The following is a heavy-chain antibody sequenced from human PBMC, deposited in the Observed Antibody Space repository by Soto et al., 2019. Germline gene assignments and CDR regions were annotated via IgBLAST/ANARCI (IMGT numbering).Heavy chain of an antibody. Sequence: EVQLVESGGDLVQRGGTLRLSCAASGFPFSSYWMHWVRHTPGTGLDWVARISGDGVTTYYADSVTGRFTVSRDNAMNPLSLQISGLRAEDTAVYFCAREYYGLLTGYYTDYWGQGTLVSVSS. V-gene: IGHV3-74*01. D-gene: IGHD3-9*01. CDR3: AREYYGLLTGYYTDY. CDR1: GFPFSSYW. CDR2: ISGDGVTT. J-gene: IGHJ4*02.